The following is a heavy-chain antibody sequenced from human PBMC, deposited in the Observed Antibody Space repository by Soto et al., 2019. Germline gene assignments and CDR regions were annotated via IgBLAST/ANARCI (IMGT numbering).Heavy chain of an antibody. CDR2: ISGYNGNT. CDR1: GYTFTSYG. CDR3: AKDEGYKWNDGGWFDP. D-gene: IGHD1-1*01. V-gene: IGHV1-18*01. J-gene: IGHJ5*02. Sequence: QVQLVQSGAAVKKPGASVQVSCKSSGYTFTSYGISWVRQAPVQVLEWMGWISGYNGNTNYAQKLQGRVTMTTDTSTSTAYMELRSLRSDDTAVYYGAKDEGYKWNDGGWFDPWGQGTLVTVSS.